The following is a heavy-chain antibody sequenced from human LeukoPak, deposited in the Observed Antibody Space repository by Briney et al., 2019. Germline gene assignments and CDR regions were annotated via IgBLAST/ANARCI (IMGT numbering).Heavy chain of an antibody. CDR3: ARDHALYCSSTSCYRYYYYGMDV. J-gene: IGHJ6*04. V-gene: IGHV1-69*13. D-gene: IGHD2-2*01. CDR2: IIPIFGTA. CDR1: GGTFSSYA. Sequence: SVKVSCKASGGTFSSYAISWVRQAPGQGLEWMGGIIPIFGTANYAQKFQGRVTITADESTSTAYMELSSLRSEDTAVYYCARDHALYCSSTSCYRYYYYGMDVWGKGTTVTVSS.